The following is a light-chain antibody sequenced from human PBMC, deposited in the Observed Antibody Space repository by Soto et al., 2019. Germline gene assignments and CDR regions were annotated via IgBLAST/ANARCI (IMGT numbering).Light chain of an antibody. Sequence: EIVMTQSPATLSVSPGERATLCCRASQSVSSNLAWYQQKPGQAPRLLIYGASTRATGVPARFSGSGSGTEFTLTIGSLQSEDFAVYSCQQYNNWPKTFGQGTKVEIK. CDR3: QQYNNWPKT. J-gene: IGKJ1*01. CDR2: GAS. V-gene: IGKV3-15*01. CDR1: QSVSSN.